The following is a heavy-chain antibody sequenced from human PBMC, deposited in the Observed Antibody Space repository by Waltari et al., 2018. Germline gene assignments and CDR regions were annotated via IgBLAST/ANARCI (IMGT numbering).Heavy chain of an antibody. CDR1: GYTFTGYY. CDR3: ARDLYDSRVPGDYFDY. J-gene: IGHJ4*02. V-gene: IGHV1-2*02. Sequence: QVHLVQSGAEVRKPGASVKVSCKGSGYTFTGYYIQWLRQAPGQGLEWMGWIDPNTGGKKLAQKFQGRVTMTRDTSINTVYMELSSLGSDDTAVYYCARDLYDSRVPGDYFDYWGQGTLVTVSS. D-gene: IGHD3-16*01. CDR2: IDPNTGGK.